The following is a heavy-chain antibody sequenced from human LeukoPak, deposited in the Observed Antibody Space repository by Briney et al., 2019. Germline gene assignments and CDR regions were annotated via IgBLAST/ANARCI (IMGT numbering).Heavy chain of an antibody. J-gene: IGHJ4*02. Sequence: GGSLRLSCAASGFTFSSYAMHWVRQAPGKGLEWVAVISYDGSNKYYADSVKGRFTISRDNSKNTLYLQMNSLRAEDTAVYYCARTDSGSYIGLFDYWGQGTLVTVSS. D-gene: IGHD1-26*01. CDR3: ARTDSGSYIGLFDY. CDR1: GFTFSSYA. CDR2: ISYDGSNK. V-gene: IGHV3-30-3*01.